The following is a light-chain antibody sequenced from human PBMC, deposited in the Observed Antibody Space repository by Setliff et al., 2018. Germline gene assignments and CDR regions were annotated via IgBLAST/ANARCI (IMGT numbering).Light chain of an antibody. CDR1: SSDVGGYNY. CDR3: CSYAGSYTSLYV. J-gene: IGLJ1*01. CDR2: DVS. V-gene: IGLV2-11*01. Sequence: SALTQPRSVSGSPGQSVTISCTGTSSDVGGYNYVSWYQQHPGKAPKLMIYDVSKRPSGVPDRFSGSKSGNTASLTISGLQAEDEADHYCCSYAGSYTSLYVFGTGTKVTVL.